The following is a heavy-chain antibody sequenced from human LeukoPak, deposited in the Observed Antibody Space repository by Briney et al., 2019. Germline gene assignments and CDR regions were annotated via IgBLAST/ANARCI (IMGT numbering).Heavy chain of an antibody. CDR3: ARFSGSGWYEVDY. D-gene: IGHD6-19*01. CDR1: GGSISSYY. CDR2: IYYSGST. V-gene: IGHV4-59*01. Sequence: SETLSLTCTVSGGSISSYYWSCIRQPPGKGLEWIGYIYYSGSTNYNPSLKSRVTISVDTSKNQFSLKLSSVTAADTAVYYCARFSGSGWYEVDYWGQGTLVTVSS. J-gene: IGHJ4*02.